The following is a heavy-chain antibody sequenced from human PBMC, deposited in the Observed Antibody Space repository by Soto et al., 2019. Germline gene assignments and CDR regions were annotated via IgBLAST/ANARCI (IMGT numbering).Heavy chain of an antibody. CDR2: INMDGTST. CDR1: GFTFSGDW. J-gene: IGHJ4*02. V-gene: IGHV3-74*01. D-gene: IGHD2-8*02. CDR3: ARGPRGLYHHDY. Sequence: EVQLVESGGGLVQPGGSLRLSCVASGFTFSGDWMHWVRQAAGKGLVWASRINMDGTSTNYADSVKGRFTISRDNAKNTLYLQMNSLRVDDTAVYYCARGPRGLYHHDYWGQGALVTVS.